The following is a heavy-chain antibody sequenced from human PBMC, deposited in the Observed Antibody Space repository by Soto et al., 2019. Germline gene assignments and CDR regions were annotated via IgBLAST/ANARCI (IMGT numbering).Heavy chain of an antibody. CDR3: AKGGGNMVSAPPALAQDY. V-gene: IGHV3-23*01. Sequence: GPLRLSCVASGFTFSSYAMSWVRQAPGKGLEWVSAISGSGGSTYYADSVKGRFTISRDNSKNTLYLQMNSLRAEDTAVYYCAKGGGNMVSAPPALAQDYWGKGTLVTVSS. CDR2: ISGSGGST. D-gene: IGHD3-10*01. J-gene: IGHJ4*02. CDR1: GFTFSSYA.